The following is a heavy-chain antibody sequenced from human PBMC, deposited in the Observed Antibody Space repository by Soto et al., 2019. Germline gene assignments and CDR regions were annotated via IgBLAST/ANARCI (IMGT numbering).Heavy chain of an antibody. CDR1: GGSISSYY. Sequence: AXETLSLTCTVSGGSISSYYWSWIRQPPGKGLEWIGYIYYSGSTNYNPSLKSRVTISVDTSKNQFSLKLSSVTAADTAVYYCARESVDNWFDHWGQGTLVTVSS. J-gene: IGHJ5*02. CDR2: IYYSGST. V-gene: IGHV4-59*01. CDR3: ARESVDNWFDH.